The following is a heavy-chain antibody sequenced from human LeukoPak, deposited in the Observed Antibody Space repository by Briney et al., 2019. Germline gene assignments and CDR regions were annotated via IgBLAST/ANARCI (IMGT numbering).Heavy chain of an antibody. J-gene: IGHJ4*02. CDR2: MNPNSGNT. V-gene: IGHV1-8*01. CDR3: ARRNTPVVAGLDS. Sequence: APVKVSCKASGYSFTSYDINWVRQATGQGLEWMGWMNPNSGNTGYTQKFQGRVTMTRNTSISTAYMELSSLRSEDTAVYYCARRNTPVVAGLDSWGQGTLVTVSS. D-gene: IGHD5-18*01. CDR1: GYSFTSYD.